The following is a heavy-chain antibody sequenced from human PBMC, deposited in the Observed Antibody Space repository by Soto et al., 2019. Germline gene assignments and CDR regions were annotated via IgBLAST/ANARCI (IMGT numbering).Heavy chain of an antibody. Sequence: ASVKVSCKASGYTFTSYYMHWVRQAPGQGLEWMGIINPSGGSTSYAQKFQGRVTMTRDTSTSTVCMELSSLRSEDTAVYYCARDGVVVAATILYYYGMDVWGQGTTVTVSS. CDR2: INPSGGST. V-gene: IGHV1-46*01. CDR3: ARDGVVVAATILYYYGMDV. CDR1: GYTFTSYY. D-gene: IGHD2-15*01. J-gene: IGHJ6*02.